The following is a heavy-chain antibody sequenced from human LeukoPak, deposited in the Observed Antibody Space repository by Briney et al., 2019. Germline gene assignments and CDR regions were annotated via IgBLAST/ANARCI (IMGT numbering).Heavy chain of an antibody. CDR1: GYTFTSYD. CDR3: ARSSSPLNYPNYYYYYGMDV. CDR2: MNPNSGKT. J-gene: IGHJ6*02. Sequence: ASVTVSCKASGYTFTSYDINWVRQATGQGREGMGWMNPNSGKTGYAQKFQGRVTMTRNTSISTAYMELSSLRSEDTAVYYCARSSSPLNYPNYYYYYGMDVWGQGTTVTVTS. D-gene: IGHD1-7*01. V-gene: IGHV1-8*01.